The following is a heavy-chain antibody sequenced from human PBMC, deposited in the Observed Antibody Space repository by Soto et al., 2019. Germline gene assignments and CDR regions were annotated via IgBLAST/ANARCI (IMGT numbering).Heavy chain of an antibody. V-gene: IGHV1-18*01. CDR3: GRGGTAIHY. Sequence: QVQLVQSGAEVKKPGASVKVSCKASGYTFTNFGISWVRQAPGQGLEWMGWISAYNGNTNYAQNFQGRVTMTTDTSTRTPNLALRTLRPEDRAGSYCGRGGTAIHYRGPGTLVTASP. CDR1: GYTFTNFG. D-gene: IGHD2-21*02. CDR2: ISAYNGNT. J-gene: IGHJ4*02.